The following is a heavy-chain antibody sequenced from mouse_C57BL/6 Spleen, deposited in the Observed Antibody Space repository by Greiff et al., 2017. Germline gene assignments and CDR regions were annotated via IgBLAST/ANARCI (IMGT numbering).Heavy chain of an antibody. CDR2: INPANSDT. J-gene: IGHJ2*01. V-gene: IGHV1-5*01. Sequence: VQLQQSGTVLARPGASVKMSCKTSGYTFTSYWMHWVTQRPGQGLEWIGAINPANSDTSYNQKFKGKAKLTAVTSASTAYMELSSLTNEDSAVYYCTRSEIYNDNDGFDYWGQGTTLTVSS. CDR3: TRSEIYNDNDGFDY. D-gene: IGHD2-4*01. CDR1: GYTFTSYW.